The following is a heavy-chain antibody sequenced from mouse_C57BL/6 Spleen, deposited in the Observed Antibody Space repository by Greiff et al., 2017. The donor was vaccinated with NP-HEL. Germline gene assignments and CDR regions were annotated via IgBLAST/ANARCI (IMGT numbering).Heavy chain of an antibody. D-gene: IGHD1-1*01. J-gene: IGHJ2*01. Sequence: VQLQQSGAELVRPGASVKLSCTASGFNIKDDYMHWVKQRPEQGLEWIGWIDPENGDTEYASKFQGKATITAETSSNTAYLQLSSLTSEDTAVYYCTARFTTVVFDYWGQGTTLTVSS. CDR2: IDPENGDT. V-gene: IGHV14-4*01. CDR1: GFNIKDDY. CDR3: TARFTTVVFDY.